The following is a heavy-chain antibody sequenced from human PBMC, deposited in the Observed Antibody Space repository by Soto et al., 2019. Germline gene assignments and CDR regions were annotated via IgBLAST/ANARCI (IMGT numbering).Heavy chain of an antibody. CDR3: ARAEVYYDSSGYDD. J-gene: IGHJ4*02. CDR1: GSTFTSYG. D-gene: IGHD3-22*01. V-gene: IGHV1-18*01. CDR2: ISAYNGNT. Sequence: XSVKVSCQYSGSTFTSYGSRLVRQAPGQGLEWMGWISAYNGNTNYAQKLQGRVTMTTDTSTSTAYMELRSLRSDDTAVYYCARAEVYYDSSGYDDWGQGTLVTVSS.